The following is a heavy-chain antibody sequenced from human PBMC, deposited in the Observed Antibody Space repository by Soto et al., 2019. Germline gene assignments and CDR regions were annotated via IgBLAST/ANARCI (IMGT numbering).Heavy chain of an antibody. Sequence: QVQLVESGGGVVQPGRSLRLSCAASGFTFSSYGMHWVRQAPGKGLEWVAVISYDGSNKYYADSVKGRFTISRDNSKNTLYLQMNSLRAEDTAVYYCAKDVSYNYYGSGSFLDYWGQGTLVTVPS. J-gene: IGHJ4*02. D-gene: IGHD3-10*01. CDR2: ISYDGSNK. CDR3: AKDVSYNYYGSGSFLDY. CDR1: GFTFSSYG. V-gene: IGHV3-30*18.